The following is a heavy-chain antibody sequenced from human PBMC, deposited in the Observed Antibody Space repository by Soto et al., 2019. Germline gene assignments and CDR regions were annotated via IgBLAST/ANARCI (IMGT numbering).Heavy chain of an antibody. Sequence: EVQLLESGGGLVQPGGSLRLSCAASGFTFSNYAMSWVRQAPGKGLEWVSAIFGSGDSTFYADSVQGRFTVSRDNPSNTLYLQMNSLRAEDTAVYYCAKEGAVGGMGYFDHWGQGTLVTVSS. J-gene: IGHJ4*02. V-gene: IGHV3-23*01. CDR3: AKEGAVGGMGYFDH. CDR2: IFGSGDST. CDR1: GFTFSNYA. D-gene: IGHD6-19*01.